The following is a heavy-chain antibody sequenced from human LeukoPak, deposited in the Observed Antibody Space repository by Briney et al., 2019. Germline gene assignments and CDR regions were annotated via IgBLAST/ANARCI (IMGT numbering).Heavy chain of an antibody. CDR2: IYYSGST. Sequence: SETLSLTCTVSGGSITGYYWSWIRQPPGKGLEWIGYIYYSGSTNYNPSLKSRVTISVDTSKNQFSLKLSSVTAADTAVYYCARDRGAAAGFDYWGQGTLVTVSS. V-gene: IGHV4-59*01. CDR3: ARDRGAAAGFDY. CDR1: GGSITGYY. D-gene: IGHD6-13*01. J-gene: IGHJ4*02.